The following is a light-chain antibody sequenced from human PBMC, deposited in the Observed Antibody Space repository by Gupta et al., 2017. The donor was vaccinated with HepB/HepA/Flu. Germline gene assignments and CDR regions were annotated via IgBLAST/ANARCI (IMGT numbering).Light chain of an antibody. V-gene: IGLV2-14*01. CDR1: SSDVGGYNY. Sequence: QSALTQPASVSGSPGQSITTSCTGTSSDVGGYNYVSWYQQHPGKAPKLMIYDVSNRPSGVSNRFSGSKSGNTASLTISGLQAEDEADYYCSSYTSSSTPLNVFGTGTKVTVL. J-gene: IGLJ1*01. CDR3: SSYTSSSTPLNV. CDR2: DVS.